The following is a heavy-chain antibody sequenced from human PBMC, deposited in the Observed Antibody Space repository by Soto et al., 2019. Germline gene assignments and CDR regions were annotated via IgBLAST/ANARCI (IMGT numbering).Heavy chain of an antibody. J-gene: IGHJ6*02. V-gene: IGHV4-59*08. CDR3: ARQGNYYYGMDV. CDR1: GGSISSYY. Sequence: ASETLSLTCTVSGGSISSYYWSWIRQPPGKGLEWIGYIYYSGSTNYNPSLKSRVTISVDTSKNQFSLKLSSVTAADTAVYYCARQGNYYYGMDVWGQGTTVTVSS. CDR2: IYYSGST.